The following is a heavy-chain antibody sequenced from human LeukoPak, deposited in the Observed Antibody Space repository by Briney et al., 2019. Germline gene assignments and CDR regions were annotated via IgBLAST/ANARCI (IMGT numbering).Heavy chain of an antibody. CDR3: ADGPWELDF. CDR2: IYNGGNT. D-gene: IGHD1-26*01. Sequence: EFIGFIYNGGNTNYNPSLKSRATISVDTSNNQFSLRLTSVTAADTAMYYCADGPWELDFWGQGTLVTVSS. V-gene: IGHV4-4*09. J-gene: IGHJ4*02.